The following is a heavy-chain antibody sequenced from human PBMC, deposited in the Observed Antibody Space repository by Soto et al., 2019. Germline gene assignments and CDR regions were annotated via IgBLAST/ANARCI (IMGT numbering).Heavy chain of an antibody. J-gene: IGHJ5*02. D-gene: IGHD2-21*02. Sequence: KTSQTLSRTCTVSDGSVSSGRYYWSWIRQPPGKGLEWIGYIYYSGSTNYNPSLKSRVSISVDTSKNQFSLKLSSVTAADTAVYYCARRGSGGNSYNWCDPWGKGTLVTVS. V-gene: IGHV4-61*01. CDR1: DGSVSSGRYY. CDR3: ARRGSGGNSYNWCDP. CDR2: IYYSGST.